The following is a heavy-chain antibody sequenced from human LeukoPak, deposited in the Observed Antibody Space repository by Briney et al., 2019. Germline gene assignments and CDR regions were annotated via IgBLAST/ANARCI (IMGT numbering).Heavy chain of an antibody. D-gene: IGHD4-23*01. V-gene: IGHV3-7*01. CDR1: GFTFSNYW. CDR3: AKVILRWGNAIDV. Sequence: GGSLRLSCAASGFTFSNYWMYGVRQAPGKGREWVARIKPDGSEKYYVDSVKGRFTISRDNAKNSLYLQMNSLRAEDTAVYYCAKVILRWGNAIDVWGQGTMVTVSS. J-gene: IGHJ3*01. CDR2: IKPDGSEK.